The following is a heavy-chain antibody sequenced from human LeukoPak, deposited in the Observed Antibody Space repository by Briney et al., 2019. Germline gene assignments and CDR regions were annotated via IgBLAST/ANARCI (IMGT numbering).Heavy chain of an antibody. Sequence: SETLSLTCTVSGGSISSYYWSWIRQPAGKGLEWLGRIYTSGSTNYTPSLKSRVTMSVDTSKNQFSLKLSSVTAADTAVYYCARAAFGVVTPDYYYYHYMDVWGKGTTLTVSS. CDR3: ARAAFGVVTPDYYYYHYMDV. CDR1: GGSISSYY. V-gene: IGHV4-4*07. J-gene: IGHJ6*03. D-gene: IGHD3-3*01. CDR2: IYTSGST.